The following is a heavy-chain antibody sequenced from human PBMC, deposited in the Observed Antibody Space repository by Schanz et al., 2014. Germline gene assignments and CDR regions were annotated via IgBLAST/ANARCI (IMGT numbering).Heavy chain of an antibody. Sequence: QVQLVQSGAEVKKPGSSVKVSCKASGGTFSSSTLTWVRQAPGQGLEWMGRIIPILDKTNYAQKFQGRVTMTADKSTSKDNMEVSGQRAEDTAVYYCAKVDRTRYYDMDVWGQGTTVNVAS. V-gene: IGHV1-69*08. CDR1: GGTFSSST. CDR2: IIPILDKT. CDR3: AKVDRTRYYDMDV. J-gene: IGHJ6*02. D-gene: IGHD3-9*01.